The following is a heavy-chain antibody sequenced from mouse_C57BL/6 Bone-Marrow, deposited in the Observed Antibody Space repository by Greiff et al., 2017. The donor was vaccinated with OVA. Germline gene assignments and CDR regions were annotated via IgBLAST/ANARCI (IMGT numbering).Heavy chain of an antibody. CDR2: INPYNGGT. V-gene: IGHV1-19*01. CDR1: GYTFTDYY. J-gene: IGHJ3*01. CDR3: AIGYFPCFAY. Sequence: EVQLQQSGPVLVKPGASVKMSCKASGYTFTDYYMNWVKQSHGKSLEWIGVINPYNGGTSYNQKFKGKATLTVDKSSSTAYMELNSLTSEDSAVYYCAIGYFPCFAYWGQGTLVTVST.